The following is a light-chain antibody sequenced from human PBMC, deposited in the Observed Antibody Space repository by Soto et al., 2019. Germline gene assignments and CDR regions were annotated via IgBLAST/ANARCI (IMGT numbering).Light chain of an antibody. Sequence: EIVMTQSPVTLSVSPGERATLSCRASQSVSSNLAWYQQKPGQAPRLLIYGASTRATGIPVRFSGSGSGTEFPLTISSLQSEDFAVYYCQHYNNWPPWTFGQGTKVEIK. CDR1: QSVSSN. V-gene: IGKV3-15*01. CDR2: GAS. J-gene: IGKJ1*01. CDR3: QHYNNWPPWT.